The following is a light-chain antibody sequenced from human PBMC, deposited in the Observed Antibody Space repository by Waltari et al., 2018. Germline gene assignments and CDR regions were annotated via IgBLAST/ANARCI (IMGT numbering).Light chain of an antibody. CDR2: EVT. Sequence: QSALTQPASVSGSPGQSITIPCTGTSHDVGNSAPVSWSQQHPGKAPKLIIYEVTKRPSGFSNRFSGSKSGNTASLTISGLHTEDEGDYYCCSYSGDLSFGVVFGGGTKLTVL. CDR1: SHDVGNSAP. CDR3: CSYSGDLSFGVV. V-gene: IGLV2-23*02. J-gene: IGLJ2*01.